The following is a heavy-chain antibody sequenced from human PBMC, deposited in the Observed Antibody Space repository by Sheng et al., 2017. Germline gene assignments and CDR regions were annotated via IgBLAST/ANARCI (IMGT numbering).Heavy chain of an antibody. J-gene: IGHJ4*02. CDR1: GYSISSGYY. Sequence: QVQLQESGPGLVKPSETLSLTCTVSGYSISSGYYWGWIRQPPGKGLEWIGSIYPSGSTSYNPSLKSRVTISVDTSKNQFSLKLSSVTAADTAVYYCARGGLSYYGSGSYYGFDYWGQGTLVTVSS. CDR2: IYPSGST. V-gene: IGHV4-38-2*02. CDR3: ARGGLSYYGSGSYYGFDY. D-gene: IGHD3-10*01.